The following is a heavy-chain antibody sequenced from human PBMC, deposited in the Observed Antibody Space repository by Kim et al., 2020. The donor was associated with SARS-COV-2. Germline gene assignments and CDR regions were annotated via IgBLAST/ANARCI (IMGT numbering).Heavy chain of an antibody. CDR3: AKGRYSYGLDLSFDY. V-gene: IGHV3-23*01. J-gene: IGHJ4*02. Sequence: ASVRGRCTISGDNSKHTLYRQMNSLRAEDTAVYYCAKGRYSYGLDLSFDYWGQGTLVTVSS. D-gene: IGHD5-18*01.